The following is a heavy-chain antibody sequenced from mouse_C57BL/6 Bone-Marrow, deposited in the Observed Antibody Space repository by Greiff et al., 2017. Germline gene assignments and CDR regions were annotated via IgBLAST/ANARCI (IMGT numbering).Heavy chain of an antibody. J-gene: IGHJ1*03. CDR1: GYTFTDYY. CDR3: ARPPLLRYPYWYFDV. D-gene: IGHD1-1*01. V-gene: IGHV1-26*01. CDR2: INPNNGGT. Sequence: VQLQQSGPELVKPGASVKISCKASGYTFTDYYMNWVKQSHGKSLEWLGDINPNNGGTSYNQKFKGKATLTVDKSSSTAYMELRSLTSEDSAVYYCARPPLLRYPYWYFDVWGTGTTVTVSS.